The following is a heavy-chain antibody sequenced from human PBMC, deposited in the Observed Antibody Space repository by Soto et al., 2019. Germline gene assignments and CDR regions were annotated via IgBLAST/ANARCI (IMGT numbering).Heavy chain of an antibody. D-gene: IGHD6-19*01. V-gene: IGHV3-11*05. CDR3: ARALEPGYGSGWLPYGMDV. CDR2: ISSSSSYT. J-gene: IGHJ6*02. Sequence: PGGSLRLSCAASGFTFSDYYMSWIRQAPGKGLEWVSYISSSSSYTNYADSVKGRFTISRDNAKNSLYLQMNSLRAEDTAVYYCARALEPGYGSGWLPYGMDVWGQGTTVTVSS. CDR1: GFTFSDYY.